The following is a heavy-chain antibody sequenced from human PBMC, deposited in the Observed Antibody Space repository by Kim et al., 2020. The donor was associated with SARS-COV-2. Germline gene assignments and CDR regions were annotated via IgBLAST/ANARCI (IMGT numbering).Heavy chain of an antibody. CDR3: ARFLYGSGSYPHFAY. Sequence: GGSLRLSCAASGFTFSSYAMHWVRQAPGKGLEWVAVISYDGSNKYYADSVKGRFTISRDNSKNTLYLQMNSLRAEDTAVYYCARFLYGSGSYPHFAYWG. D-gene: IGHD3-10*01. CDR2: ISYDGSNK. V-gene: IGHV3-30*04. CDR1: GFTFSSYA. J-gene: IGHJ4*01.